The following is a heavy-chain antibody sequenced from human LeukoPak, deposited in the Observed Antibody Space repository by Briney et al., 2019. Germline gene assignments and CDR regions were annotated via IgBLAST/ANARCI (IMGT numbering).Heavy chain of an antibody. V-gene: IGHV4-59*08. CDR3: ARSKAHLSTSWYGNWFDP. CDR1: DGSISTSF. Sequence: SETLSLTCTVSDGSISTSFWSWIRQPPGKGLEWIASIYHSGDTYYNPSLRSRVTISLDTSKNQLSLKLSSVTAADTAVYYCARSKAHLSTSWYGNWFDPWGQGTLVTVSS. CDR2: IYHSGDT. D-gene: IGHD2-2*01. J-gene: IGHJ5*02.